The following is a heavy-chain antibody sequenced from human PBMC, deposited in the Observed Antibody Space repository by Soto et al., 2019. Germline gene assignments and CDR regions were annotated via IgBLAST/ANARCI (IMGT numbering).Heavy chain of an antibody. D-gene: IGHD3-22*01. J-gene: IGHJ4*02. CDR3: TTDPPNYYYYDSSGLSFDY. CDR2: IKSKTDGGTT. Sequence: PGGSLRLSCAASGFTFSNAWMSWVRQAPGKGLEWVGRIKSKTDGGTTDYAAPVKGRFTISRDDSKNTLYLQMNSLKTEDTAVYYCTTDPPNYYYYDSSGLSFDYCGQGTLVTVSS. CDR1: GFTFSNAW. V-gene: IGHV3-15*01.